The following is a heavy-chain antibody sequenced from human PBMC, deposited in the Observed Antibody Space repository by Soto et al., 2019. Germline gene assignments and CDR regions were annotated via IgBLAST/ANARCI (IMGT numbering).Heavy chain of an antibody. J-gene: IGHJ3*02. CDR3: ARSEILYYYDSSGLPGAFDI. CDR1: RGCSSSYD. D-gene: IGHD3-22*01. CDR2: IYYSGST. V-gene: IGHV4-59*01. Sequence: TLSLRCAVSRGCSSSYDCTWVGQRSGKGLEWIGYIYYSGSTNYNTSIKSRVTISVDTSKNQFSLKLSSVTAADTAVYYCARSEILYYYDSSGLPGAFDIWGQGTLVT.